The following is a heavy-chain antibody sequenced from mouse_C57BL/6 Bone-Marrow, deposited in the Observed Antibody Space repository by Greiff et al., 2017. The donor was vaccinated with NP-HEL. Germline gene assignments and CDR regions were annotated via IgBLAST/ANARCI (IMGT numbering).Heavy chain of an antibody. CDR3: ARHDLYYYGSTTWFAY. J-gene: IGHJ3*01. D-gene: IGHD1-1*01. Sequence: VQLQQSGAELVKPGASVKLSCKASGYTFTEYTIHWVKQRSGQGLAWIGWFYPGSGSIKYHEKFKDKATLTADKSSSTVYMALSRLTSEDSAVYFCARHDLYYYGSTTWFAYWGQGTLVTVSA. CDR1: GYTFTEYT. CDR2: FYPGSGSI. V-gene: IGHV1-62-2*01.